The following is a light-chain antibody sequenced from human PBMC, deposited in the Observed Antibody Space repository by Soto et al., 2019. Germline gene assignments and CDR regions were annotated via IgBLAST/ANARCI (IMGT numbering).Light chain of an antibody. CDR1: QDIRDY. V-gene: IGKV1-17*01. CDR3: LQYINYPLT. CDR2: SAS. Sequence: DIQMTQSPSSLSASVGDRVTITCRASQDIRDYLAWFQQKPGKAPKRLIYSASTLQDGVPSHFSGSGYGTEFTLTISSLQPEDFASYYCLQYINYPLTFGQGTRVDVK. J-gene: IGKJ1*01.